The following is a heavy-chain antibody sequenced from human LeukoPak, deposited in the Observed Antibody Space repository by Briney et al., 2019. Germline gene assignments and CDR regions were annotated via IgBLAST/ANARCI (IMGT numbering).Heavy chain of an antibody. CDR3: ARSTLDIYSSSWYVNWFDP. CDR1: GDSISRSSHY. Sequence: KPSETLSLTCTVSGDSISRSSHYWGWIRQPPGKGLEWIGSIYYSGSTYYNPSLKSRVTISVDTSKNQFSLKLSSVTAADTAVYYCARSTLDIYSSSWYVNWFDPWGQGTLVTVSS. J-gene: IGHJ5*02. V-gene: IGHV4-39*07. D-gene: IGHD6-13*01. CDR2: IYYSGST.